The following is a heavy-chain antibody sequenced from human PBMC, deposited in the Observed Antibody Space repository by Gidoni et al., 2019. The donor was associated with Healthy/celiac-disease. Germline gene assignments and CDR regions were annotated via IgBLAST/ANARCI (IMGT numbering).Heavy chain of an antibody. D-gene: IGHD3-10*01. J-gene: IGHJ6*02. Sequence: QVQLQESCPGLVKPSHTLSLTCTVSCVSISSYYWSWIRQPPGKGLEWIGYIYYSGSTNYNPSIKSRVTISVDTSKNQFSLKLSSVTAADTAVYYCARDRFVTYYYEDYYYGMDVWGQGTKVTVSS. CDR3: ARDRFVTYYYEDYYYGMDV. CDR1: CVSISSYY. V-gene: IGHV4-59*01. CDR2: IYYSGST.